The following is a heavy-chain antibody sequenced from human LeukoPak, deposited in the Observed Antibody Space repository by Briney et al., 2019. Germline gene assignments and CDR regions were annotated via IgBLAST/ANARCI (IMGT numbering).Heavy chain of an antibody. D-gene: IGHD6-13*01. CDR3: ARDIAAAGSNWFDP. V-gene: IGHV1-18*01. J-gene: IGHJ5*02. CDR2: ISAYNGNT. CDR1: GYTFTSYG. Sequence: ASVKVSCKASGYTFTSYGISWVRQAPGQGLEWMGWISAYNGNTNYAQKLQGRVTMTTDTPTSTAYMELRSLRSDDTAVYYCARDIAAAGSNWFDPWGQGTLVTVSS.